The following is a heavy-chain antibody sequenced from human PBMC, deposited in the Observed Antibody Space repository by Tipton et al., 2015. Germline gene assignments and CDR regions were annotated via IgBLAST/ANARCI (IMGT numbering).Heavy chain of an antibody. CDR3: AILFVDYDY. V-gene: IGHV4-31*03. Sequence: TLSLTCTVSGGSITSGGYYWSWIRQHPGKGLEWIGDIYYSGTTYYDPSLKSRLNISVDTSKNQFSLKLSSVTAADTAIYYCAILFVDYDYWGQGTLVSVSS. J-gene: IGHJ4*02. CDR1: GGSITSGGYY. D-gene: IGHD2-21*01. CDR2: IYYSGTT.